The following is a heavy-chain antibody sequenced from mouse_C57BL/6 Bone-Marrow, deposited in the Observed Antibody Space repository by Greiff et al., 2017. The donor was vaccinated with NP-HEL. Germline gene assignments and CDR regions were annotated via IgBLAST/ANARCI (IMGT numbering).Heavy chain of an antibody. CDR2: IDPEDGET. CDR1: GFNIKDYY. CDR3: ARPRFHGAMDY. Sequence: EVKLVESGAELVKPGASVKLSCTASGFNIKDYYMHWVKQRTEQGLEWIGRIDPEDGETKYAPKFQGKATITADTSSNTAYLQLSSLTSGDTAVYYCARPRFHGAMDYWGQGTSVTVSS. V-gene: IGHV14-2*01. J-gene: IGHJ4*01.